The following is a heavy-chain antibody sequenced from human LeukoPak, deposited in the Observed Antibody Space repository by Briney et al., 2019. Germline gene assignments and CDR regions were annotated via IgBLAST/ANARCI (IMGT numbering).Heavy chain of an antibody. CDR1: GGSLSSSY. Sequence: PSETLSLTCTVSGGSLSSSYWTWIRQPPGKGLEWIGYIYYSGSTNYNPSLKSRVTISIDTSKNQFSLKLSSVAAADTAVYYCARRAIFGVVRRKWFDPWGQGTLVTVSS. V-gene: IGHV4-59*12. D-gene: IGHD3-3*01. CDR2: IYYSGST. CDR3: ARRAIFGVVRRKWFDP. J-gene: IGHJ5*02.